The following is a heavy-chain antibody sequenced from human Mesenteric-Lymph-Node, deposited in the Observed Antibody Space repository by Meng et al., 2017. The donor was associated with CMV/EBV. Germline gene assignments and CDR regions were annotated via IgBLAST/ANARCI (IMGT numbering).Heavy chain of an antibody. CDR3: ATRGSGSEPY. CDR1: GFRFRDYY. D-gene: IGHD1-26*01. Sequence: GESLKISCVVSGFRFRDYYIIWIRQAPGKGLEYVSYISSGGASLDYADSVRGRFTIHRDNSKNMLYLQMNTLRGEDTAVYYCATRGSGSEPYWGQGTLVTVSS. V-gene: IGHV3-11*04. J-gene: IGHJ4*02. CDR2: ISSGGASL.